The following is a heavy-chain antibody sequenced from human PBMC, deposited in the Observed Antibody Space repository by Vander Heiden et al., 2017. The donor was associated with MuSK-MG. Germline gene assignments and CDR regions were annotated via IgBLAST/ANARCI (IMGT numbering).Heavy chain of an antibody. CDR3: ARGKYYYDSSGYYDPDY. J-gene: IGHJ4*02. D-gene: IGHD3-22*01. Sequence: QVQLVESGGDVVQPGRSLRLSCAPSGFTFSRYAMHWVRQAPGKELGWVAVISYDGSNKYYADSVKGQFTISRDNSKNTLYLQMNSLRAEDTAVYYCARGKYYYDSSGYYDPDYWGQGTLVTVSS. V-gene: IGHV3-30-3*01. CDR2: ISYDGSNK. CDR1: GFTFSRYA.